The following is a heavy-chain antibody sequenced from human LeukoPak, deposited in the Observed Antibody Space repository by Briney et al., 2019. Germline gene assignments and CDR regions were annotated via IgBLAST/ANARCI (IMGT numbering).Heavy chain of an antibody. J-gene: IGHJ4*02. CDR2: INTNTGNP. CDR1: GYTFTSYA. D-gene: IGHD3-10*01. Sequence: ASVKVSCKAFGYTFTSYAMNWVRQAPGQGLEWMGWINTNTGNPTYAQGFTGRFVFSLDTSVSTAYLQISSLEAEDTAVYYCARDSGQTRYFDSWAREPWSPSPQ. CDR3: ARDSGQTRYFDS. V-gene: IGHV7-4-1*02.